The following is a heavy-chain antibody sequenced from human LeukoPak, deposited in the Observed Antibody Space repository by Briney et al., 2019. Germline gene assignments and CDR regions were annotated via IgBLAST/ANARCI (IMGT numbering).Heavy chain of an antibody. CDR3: ARDGLERLSGEYYYYGMDV. CDR2: ISAYNGNT. V-gene: IGHV1-18*01. Sequence: ASVKVSCKASGYTFTGYGISWVRQAPGQGLEWMGWISAYNGNTNYAQKLQGRVTMTTDTSTSTAYMELRSLRSDDTAVYYCARDGLERLSGEYYYYGMDVWGQGTTVTVSS. CDR1: GYTFTGYG. J-gene: IGHJ6*02. D-gene: IGHD1-1*01.